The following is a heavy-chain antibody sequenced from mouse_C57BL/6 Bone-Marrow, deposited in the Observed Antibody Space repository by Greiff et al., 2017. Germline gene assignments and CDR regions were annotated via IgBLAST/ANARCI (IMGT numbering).Heavy chain of an antibody. Sequence: EVQVVESGTVLARPGASVKMSCKTSGYTFTSYWMHWVKQRPGQGLEWIGAIYPGNSDTSYNQKFKGKAKLTAVTSASTAYMELSSLTNEDSAVYYCTREAYDGYYVYFDYWGQGTTLTVSS. V-gene: IGHV1-5*01. CDR1: GYTFTSYW. J-gene: IGHJ2*01. D-gene: IGHD2-3*01. CDR2: IYPGNSDT. CDR3: TREAYDGYYVYFDY.